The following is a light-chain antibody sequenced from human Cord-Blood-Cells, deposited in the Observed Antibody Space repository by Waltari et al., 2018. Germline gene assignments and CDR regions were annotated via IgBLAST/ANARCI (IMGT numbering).Light chain of an antibody. J-gene: IGLJ2*01. Sequence: QSALTQPASVSASPGQSITISCPGTSSDVGSYNLVSWYQQHPGKAPKRMIYEDSKQPSGVSNRFSGSKSGNTASLTISGLQAEDEADYYCCSYAGSSTVVFGGGTKLTVL. CDR2: EDS. CDR1: SSDVGSYNL. CDR3: CSYAGSSTVV. V-gene: IGLV2-23*01.